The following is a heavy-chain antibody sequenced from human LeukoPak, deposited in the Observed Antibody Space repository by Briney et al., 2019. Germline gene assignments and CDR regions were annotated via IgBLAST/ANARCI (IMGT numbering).Heavy chain of an antibody. CDR2: IYYSGST. CDR3: ARSQTYSSGWHPFDY. J-gene: IGHJ4*02. D-gene: IGHD6-19*01. CDR1: GGSISSSSYY. Sequence: PSETQSLTCTVSGGSISSSSYYWGWIRQPPGKGLEWIGSIYYSGSTYYNPSLKSRVTISVDTSKNQFSLKLSSVTAADTAVYYCARSQTYSSGWHPFDYWGQGTLVTVSS. V-gene: IGHV4-39*07.